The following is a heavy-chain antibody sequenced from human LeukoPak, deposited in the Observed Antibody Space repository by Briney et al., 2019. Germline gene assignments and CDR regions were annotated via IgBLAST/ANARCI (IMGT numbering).Heavy chain of an antibody. CDR3: AREGISSTGFDP. CDR1: GASISSGGYS. CDR2: IYDSGST. J-gene: IGHJ5*02. Sequence: SQTLSLTCTVSGASISSGGYSWSWIRQPPGKGLEWIGYIYDSGSTYHNPSLNGRVTMSVDRSTKQFSLKLSSVAAADTAEYYCAREGISSTGFDPWGQGTLVTVSS. D-gene: IGHD1-14*01. V-gene: IGHV4-30-2*01.